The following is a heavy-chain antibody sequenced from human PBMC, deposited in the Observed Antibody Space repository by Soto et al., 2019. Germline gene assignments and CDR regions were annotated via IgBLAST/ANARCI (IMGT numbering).Heavy chain of an antibody. CDR2: INYSGGT. CDR3: ASRYCINGVCYFDY. Sequence: TSETLSLTCTVSGGSVSSGSYYWSWIRQPPGKGLEWIGYINYSGGTTFSSSLKSRVTISVDTSKNQFSLKLSSVTAADTAMYYCASRYCINGVCYFDYWGQGALVTV. J-gene: IGHJ4*02. D-gene: IGHD2-8*01. V-gene: IGHV4-61*01. CDR1: GGSVSSGSYY.